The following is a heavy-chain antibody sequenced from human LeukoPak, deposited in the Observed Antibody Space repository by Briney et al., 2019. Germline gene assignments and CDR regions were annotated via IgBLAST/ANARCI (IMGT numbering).Heavy chain of an antibody. V-gene: IGHV4-34*01. Sequence: SETLSLTCTVSGGSISSYYWSWIRQPPGKGLEWIGEINHSGSTNYNPSLKSRVTISVDTSKNQFSLKLNSVTAADTAVYYCARPLYYYDSSGYYYVSGGAFDIWGQGTMVTVSS. CDR1: GGSISSYY. J-gene: IGHJ3*02. CDR3: ARPLYYYDSSGYYYVSGGAFDI. CDR2: INHSGST. D-gene: IGHD3-22*01.